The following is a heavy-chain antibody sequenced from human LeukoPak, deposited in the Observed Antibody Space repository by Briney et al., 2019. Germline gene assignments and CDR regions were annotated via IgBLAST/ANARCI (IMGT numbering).Heavy chain of an antibody. CDR1: GGSVSSGS. Sequence: ETLSLTCTVSGGSVSSGSYYWGWIRQPPGKGLEWVSSISSSSSYIYYADSVKGRFTISRDNAKNSLYLQMNRLRAEDTAVYYCARDGNGVPAALTWGQGTLVTVSS. CDR2: ISSSSSYI. V-gene: IGHV3-21*01. CDR3: ARDGNGVPAALT. D-gene: IGHD2-2*01. J-gene: IGHJ4*02.